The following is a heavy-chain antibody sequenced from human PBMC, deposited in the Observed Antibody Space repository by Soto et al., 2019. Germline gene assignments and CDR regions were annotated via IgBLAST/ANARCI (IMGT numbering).Heavy chain of an antibody. Sequence: QVQLVQSGAEVKKPGASVKVSCKASGYTFTSYDINWVRQATGQGLEWMGWMNPNSGNTGYAQKFQGRGTKTRTTSISTAYKELSSLRSEDTAVYYCARGLNGYLDYYCGMDVWGQGTTVTVSS. CDR2: MNPNSGNT. CDR1: GYTFTSYD. V-gene: IGHV1-8*01. D-gene: IGHD5-18*01. CDR3: ARGLNGYLDYYCGMDV. J-gene: IGHJ6*02.